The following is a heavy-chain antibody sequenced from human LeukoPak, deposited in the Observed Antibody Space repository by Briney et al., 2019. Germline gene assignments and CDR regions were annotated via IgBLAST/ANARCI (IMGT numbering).Heavy chain of an antibody. V-gene: IGHV3-30-3*01. D-gene: IGHD3-22*01. CDR2: ISYDGSNK. CDR1: GFTFSSYA. J-gene: IGHJ4*02. CDR3: ARDDYYDSSGYPNYFGY. Sequence: GGSLRLSCAASGFTFSSYAMHWVRQAPGKGLEWVAVISYDGSNKYYADSVKGRFTISRDNSKNTLYLQMNSLRAEDTAVYYCARDDYYDSSGYPNYFGYWGQGTLVTVSS.